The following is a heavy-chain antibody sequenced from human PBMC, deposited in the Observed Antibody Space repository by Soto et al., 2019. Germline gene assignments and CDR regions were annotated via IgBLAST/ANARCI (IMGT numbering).Heavy chain of an antibody. D-gene: IGHD6-13*01. J-gene: IGHJ3*02. CDR3: ARGSSSLADEGFEI. Sequence: GSSLKLSSTGSGYPFNNYWIGWAHQMPGKGLEWMGIIDPSDSDTRYSPSFQGQVTMSADKSMTTAYLQWSSLKASDNAMYYCARGSSSLADEGFEIWGQGTMVTV. CDR1: GYPFNNYW. V-gene: IGHV5-51*07. CDR2: IDPSDSDT.